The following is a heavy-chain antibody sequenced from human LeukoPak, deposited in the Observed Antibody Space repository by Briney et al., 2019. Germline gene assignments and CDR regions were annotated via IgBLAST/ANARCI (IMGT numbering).Heavy chain of an antibody. D-gene: IGHD3-22*01. CDR2: ISYDGSNK. J-gene: IGHJ4*02. V-gene: IGHV3-30*18. CDR1: GFTFSSYG. Sequence: GGSLRLSCAASGFTFSSYGMHWVRQAPGKGLEWVAVISYDGSNKYYADSVKGRFTISRDNSKNTLYLQMNSLRAEDTAVYYCAKASAMIVVVSKHFDYWGQGTLVTVSS. CDR3: AKASAMIVVVSKHFDY.